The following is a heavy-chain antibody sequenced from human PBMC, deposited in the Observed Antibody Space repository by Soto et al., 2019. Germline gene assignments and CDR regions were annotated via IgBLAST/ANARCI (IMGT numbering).Heavy chain of an antibody. Sequence: SDTLYLTSAVSGGSISSIIWWSGVRNPPGKGLEWIGEIYHSGSTNYNPSLKSRFTISVDKSKNQFSLKLSSVTAADTAVYYCASPQRGNGFDIWGQGTMVT. V-gene: IGHV4-4*02. CDR3: ASPQRGNGFDI. J-gene: IGHJ3*02. CDR2: IYHSGST. CDR1: GGSISSIIW. D-gene: IGHD6-13*01.